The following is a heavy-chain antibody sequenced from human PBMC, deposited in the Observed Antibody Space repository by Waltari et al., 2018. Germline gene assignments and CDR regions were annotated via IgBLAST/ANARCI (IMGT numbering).Heavy chain of an antibody. Sequence: QVQLQESGPGLVQPSEALSLTCTVSGGSFSSYYWSWSGWAAGKGLEWIGRTYTRASTNYTPSLKSRVTMSVDTAKNQFSLKLSSVTAADTAVYYGAGQGGKQQLAYGGQGTLVTVSS. J-gene: IGHJ4*02. CDR3: AGQGGKQQLAY. CDR2: TYTRAST. D-gene: IGHD6-13*01. CDR1: GGSFSSYY. V-gene: IGHV4-4*07.